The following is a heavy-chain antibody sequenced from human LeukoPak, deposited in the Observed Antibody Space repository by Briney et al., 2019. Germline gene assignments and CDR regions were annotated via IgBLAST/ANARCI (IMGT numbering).Heavy chain of an antibody. CDR2: INPSGGST. CDR1: GYTFTSYY. D-gene: IGHD3-22*01. Sequence: ASVKVSCKASGYTFTSYYMHWVRQAPGQGLEWMGIINPSGGSTSYAQKFQGRVTMTRDMSTSTVYMELSSLRSEDTAVYYCAREGVPPRITMMVVVITRGAFDIWGQGTMVTVSS. V-gene: IGHV1-46*01. J-gene: IGHJ3*02. CDR3: AREGVPPRITMMVVVITRGAFDI.